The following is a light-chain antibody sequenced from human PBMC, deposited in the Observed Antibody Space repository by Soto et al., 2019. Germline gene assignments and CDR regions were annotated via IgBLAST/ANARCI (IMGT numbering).Light chain of an antibody. CDR2: DAS. J-gene: IGKJ2*01. Sequence: DIQMTQSPSTLSASVGDTVTITCRASQSVSGWLAWYQQKPGKAPKLLIYDASSLESGVPSRFSGSGSGTEFTLTISSLQPDDFATYYCQQYNSYSPYTFGQGTKLEIK. CDR3: QQYNSYSPYT. CDR1: QSVSGW. V-gene: IGKV1-5*01.